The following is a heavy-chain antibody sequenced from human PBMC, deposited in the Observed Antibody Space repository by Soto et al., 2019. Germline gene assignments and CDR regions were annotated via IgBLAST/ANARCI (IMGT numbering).Heavy chain of an antibody. V-gene: IGHV1-18*01. J-gene: IGHJ4*02. CDR2: ISAYNGNT. Sequence: ASVKVSCKASGYTFTSYGMSWVRQAPGQGLEWMGWISAYNGNTNYAQKLQGRVTMTTDTSTSTAYMELRSLRSDDTAVYYCARDPSDIAVAGPLTDYWGQGTLVTVSS. CDR1: GYTFTSYG. D-gene: IGHD6-19*01. CDR3: ARDPSDIAVAGPLTDY.